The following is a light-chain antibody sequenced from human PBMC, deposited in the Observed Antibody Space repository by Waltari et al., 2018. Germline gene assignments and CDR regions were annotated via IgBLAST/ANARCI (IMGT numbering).Light chain of an antibody. Sequence: QQPPATPPNHPLYRKNRRASGSPHRFPVSQYGTSASLAISGLQSEDEADYYCAAWDDSLNGWVFGGGTKLTVL. CDR2: RKN. CDR3: AAWDDSLNGWV. V-gene: IGLV1-44*01. J-gene: IGLJ3*02.